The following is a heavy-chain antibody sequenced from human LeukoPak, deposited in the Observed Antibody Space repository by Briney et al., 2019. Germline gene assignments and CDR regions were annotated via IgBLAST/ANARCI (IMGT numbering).Heavy chain of an antibody. CDR2: MNPNSGNT. J-gene: IGHJ4*02. CDR3: ARGSGLVWGRRFDY. D-gene: IGHD6-19*01. CDR1: GYTFTSYD. Sequence: ASVKVSCKASGYTFTSYDINWVRQSTGQGLEWMGWMNPNSGNTGYAQKFQGRVTMTRNTSISTAYMELSSLRSEDTAVYYCARGSGLVWGRRFDYWGQGTLVTVSS. V-gene: IGHV1-8*01.